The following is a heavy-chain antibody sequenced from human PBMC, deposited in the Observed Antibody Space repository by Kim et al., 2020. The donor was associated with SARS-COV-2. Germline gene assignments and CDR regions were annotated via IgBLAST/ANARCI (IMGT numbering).Heavy chain of an antibody. D-gene: IGHD4-4*01. V-gene: IGHV3-23*01. CDR3: ARGAGVTTEFDY. Sequence: KADSVKGALTISRDNTRNRLDLEMNSRRSEDTAVYYCARGAGVTTEFDYWGQGALVTISS. J-gene: IGHJ4*02.